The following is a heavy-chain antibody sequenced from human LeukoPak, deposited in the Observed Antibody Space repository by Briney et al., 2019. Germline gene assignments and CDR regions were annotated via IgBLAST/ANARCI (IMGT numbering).Heavy chain of an antibody. CDR2: INHGGST. CDR1: GGSFSGYY. CDR3: ARGPHPGNNYYYYMDV. Sequence: SETLSVTCAVYGGSFSGYYWSWIRQPPGKGLEWIGEINHGGSTNYNPSLKSRVTISVDTSKKQFSLKLRSVTAADTAVYYCARGPHPGNNYYYYMDVWGKGTTVTVSS. D-gene: IGHD1-1*01. V-gene: IGHV4-34*01. J-gene: IGHJ6*03.